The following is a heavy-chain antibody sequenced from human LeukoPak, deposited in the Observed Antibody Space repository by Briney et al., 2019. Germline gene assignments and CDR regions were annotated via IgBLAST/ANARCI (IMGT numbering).Heavy chain of an antibody. CDR2: ISSSRTYI. V-gene: IGHV3-21*01. D-gene: IGHD1-26*01. CDR1: GFTFSSYS. J-gene: IGHJ4*02. CDR3: ARGSSPGSYGSAYFFDY. Sequence: GGSLRLSCAASGFTFSSYSMNWVRQAPGKGLEWVSSISSSRTYIYYADSMKGRFTISRDNAKNSLYLQMTSLRAEDTAVYYCARGSSPGSYGSAYFFDYWGQGTLVTVSS.